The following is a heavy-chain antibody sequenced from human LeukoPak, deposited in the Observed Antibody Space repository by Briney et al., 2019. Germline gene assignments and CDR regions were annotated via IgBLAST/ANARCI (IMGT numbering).Heavy chain of an antibody. CDR3: GSSSWCRAYAFDI. D-gene: IGHD6-13*01. CDR2: IYYSGST. CDR1: GYSISSSNW. J-gene: IGHJ3*02. V-gene: IGHV4-28*01. Sequence: PSDTLSLTCAVSGYSISSSNWGGWIRQPPGKGLEWIGYIYYSGSTYYNPSLKSRVTMSVDTSKNQFSLKLSSVTAVDTAVYYCGSSSWCRAYAFDIWGQGTMVTVSS.